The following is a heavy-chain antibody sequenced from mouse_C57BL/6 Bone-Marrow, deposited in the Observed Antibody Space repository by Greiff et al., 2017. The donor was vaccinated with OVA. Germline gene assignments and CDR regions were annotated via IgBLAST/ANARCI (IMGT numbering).Heavy chain of an antibody. CDR2: IYPGSGNT. CDR3: ARSSSGYVPFAY. CDR1: GYTFTDYY. V-gene: IGHV1-76*01. D-gene: IGHD3-2*02. Sequence: QVQLKQSRAELVRPGASVKLSCKASGYTFTDYYINWVKQRPGQGLEWIARIYPGSGNTYYNEKFKGKATLTAEKSSSTAYMQLSSLTSEDSAVYFCARSSSGYVPFAYWGQGTLVTVSA. J-gene: IGHJ3*01.